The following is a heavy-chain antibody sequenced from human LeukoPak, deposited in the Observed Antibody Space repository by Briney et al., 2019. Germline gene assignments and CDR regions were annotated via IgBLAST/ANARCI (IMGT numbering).Heavy chain of an antibody. Sequence: ASVKVSCKASGYTFTGYYMHWVRQAPGQGLEWMGWINPNSGGTNYAQKFQGRVTMTRDTSISTAYMELSRLRSDDTAVYYCARDNALYDFWSGYLYYFDYWGQGTLVTVSS. J-gene: IGHJ4*02. CDR3: ARDNALYDFWSGYLYYFDY. CDR2: INPNSGGT. D-gene: IGHD3-3*01. V-gene: IGHV1-2*02. CDR1: GYTFTGYY.